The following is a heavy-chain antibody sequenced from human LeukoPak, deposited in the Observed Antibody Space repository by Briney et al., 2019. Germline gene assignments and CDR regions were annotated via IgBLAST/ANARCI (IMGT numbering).Heavy chain of an antibody. CDR1: GGSLSSHIYY. J-gene: IGHJ6*03. CDR3: AREGCSGANCLYYFYYMDV. CDR2: ISHGGTA. Sequence: PSETLSLTCTVSGGSLSSHIYYGGWIRQPPGKGLEWIGSISHGGTAYYKPSLKSRVTISVDTSTNQFSLKLSSVTAADTAVYYCAREGCSGANCLYYFYYMDVWGKGTTVTVSS. V-gene: IGHV4-39*07. D-gene: IGHD2-2*01.